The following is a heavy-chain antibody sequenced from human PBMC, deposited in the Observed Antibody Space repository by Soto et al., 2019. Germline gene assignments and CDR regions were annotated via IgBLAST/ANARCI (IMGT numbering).Heavy chain of an antibody. Sequence: GGSRRRSWAASGFSFSYYAMTWVRQAPGKGLEWVSTIIDNGGSTYYADSVNGRFTISRDNSKKTLYLQMNSLRAEDTAVYHCAKGLVPAAKTSLNDYWGQGTLVTVSS. CDR2: IIDNGGST. CDR3: AKGLVPAAKTSLNDY. CDR1: GFSFSYYA. J-gene: IGHJ4*02. V-gene: IGHV3-23*01. D-gene: IGHD2-2*01.